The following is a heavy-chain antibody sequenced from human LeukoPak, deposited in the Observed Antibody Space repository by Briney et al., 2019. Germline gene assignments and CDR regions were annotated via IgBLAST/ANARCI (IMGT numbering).Heavy chain of an antibody. Sequence: PSETLSLTCTVSGDSFNTYYWSWIRQPPGKGLEWIGYIYYRVTSDYNPSLRSRVTMSVDMSTSQISWRLSAVTAADTAGYYCAGAVGGEGSGCPWGAGDLGTVSS. D-gene: IGHD3-10*01. CDR2: IYYRVTS. J-gene: IGHJ5*02. CDR1: GDSFNTYY. CDR3: AGAVGGEGSGCP. V-gene: IGHV4-59*01.